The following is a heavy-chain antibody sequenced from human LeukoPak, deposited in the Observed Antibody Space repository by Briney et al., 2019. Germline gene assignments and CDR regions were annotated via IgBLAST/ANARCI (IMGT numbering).Heavy chain of an antibody. CDR3: ARIAAALGNWFDP. CDR2: ISYDGSNK. J-gene: IGHJ5*02. CDR1: GFTFSSYA. D-gene: IGHD6-13*01. Sequence: GGSLRLSCAASGFTFSSYAMHWVRQAPGKGLEWVAVISYDGSNKYYADSVKGRFTISRDNSKNTLYLQMNSLRAEDTAVYYCARIAAALGNWFDPWGQGTLVTVSS. V-gene: IGHV3-30*04.